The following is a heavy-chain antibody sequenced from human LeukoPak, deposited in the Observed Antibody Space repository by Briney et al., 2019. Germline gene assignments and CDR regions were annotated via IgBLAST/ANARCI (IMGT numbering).Heavy chain of an antibody. CDR1: GFTFSSYW. CDR2: INSDGSST. CDR3: ARDRYCSSTSCYNWFDP. J-gene: IGHJ5*02. D-gene: IGHD2-2*01. V-gene: IGHV3-74*01. Sequence: SGGSLRLSCAASGFTFSSYWMHWVRQAPGKGLVWVSRINSDGSSTSYADSVKGRFTISRDNSKNTLYLQMNSLRAEDTAVYYCARDRYCSSTSCYNWFDPWGQGTLVTVSS.